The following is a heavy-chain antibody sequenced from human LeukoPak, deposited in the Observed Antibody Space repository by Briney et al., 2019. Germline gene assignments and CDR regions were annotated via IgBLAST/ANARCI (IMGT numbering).Heavy chain of an antibody. J-gene: IGHJ6*02. Sequence: GSLRLSCAASGFTFSTYAMTWVRLAPGKGLEWVSLISDSGGNTYYADSVKGRFTISRDNSKNTLSLQMNSLRAEDTAVYYCAKDVRVGGGGMDVWGQGTPVTVSS. V-gene: IGHV3-23*01. D-gene: IGHD1-26*01. CDR2: ISDSGGNT. CDR3: AKDVRVGGGGMDV. CDR1: GFTFSTYA.